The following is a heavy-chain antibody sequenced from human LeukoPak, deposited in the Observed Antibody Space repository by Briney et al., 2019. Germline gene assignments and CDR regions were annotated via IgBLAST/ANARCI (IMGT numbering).Heavy chain of an antibody. J-gene: IGHJ4*02. CDR1: GFTFSSYW. V-gene: IGHV3-74*01. Sequence: GGSLRLSCAASGFTFSSYWMHWVRQAPGKGLVWVSRINTDGSSTSYADSVKGRFTISRDNAKNTLYLQMNSLRAEDTAVYYCARGINMIVVAHDYWGQGTLVTVSS. CDR2: INTDGSST. D-gene: IGHD3-22*01. CDR3: ARGINMIVVAHDY.